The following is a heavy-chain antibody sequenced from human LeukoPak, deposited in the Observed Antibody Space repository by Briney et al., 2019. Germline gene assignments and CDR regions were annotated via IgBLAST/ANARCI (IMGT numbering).Heavy chain of an antibody. D-gene: IGHD3-22*01. V-gene: IGHV1-3*04. Sequence: ASVKVACKPSGYIFTNYGMHWVRQAPGQSPEWVGWINTGNGNTKSSQKFQDRLTLTRDTSASTAYMDLNSLTSEDTAVYYCARIPLSDRSGHYYPHWGQGTLVTVSS. CDR1: GYIFTNYG. CDR2: INTGNGNT. J-gene: IGHJ1*01. CDR3: ARIPLSDRSGHYYPH.